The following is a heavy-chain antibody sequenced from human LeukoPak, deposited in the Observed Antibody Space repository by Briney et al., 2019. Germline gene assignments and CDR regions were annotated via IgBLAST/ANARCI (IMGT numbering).Heavy chain of an antibody. J-gene: IGHJ3*02. V-gene: IGHV1-3*03. CDR2: INAGNGNT. D-gene: IGHD2-21*02. CDR3: GRVVPAYCGGDCYADAFDI. CDR1: GYTFTSYA. Sequence: ASVKVSCKASGYTFTSYAMHWVRQAPGQRLEWMGWINAGNGNTKYSQEFQGRVTITRDTSASTAYMELSSLRSEDTAVYYCGRVVPAYCGGDCYADAFDIWGQGTMVTVSS.